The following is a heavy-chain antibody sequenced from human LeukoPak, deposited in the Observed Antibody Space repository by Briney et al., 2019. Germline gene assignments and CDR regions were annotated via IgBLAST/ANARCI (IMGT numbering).Heavy chain of an antibody. D-gene: IGHD2-2*01. Sequence: SETLSLTCAVYGGSFSGYYWSWIRQPPGKGLEWIGEINHSGSTNYNPSLKSRVTISVDTSKNQFSLKLSSVTAADTAVYYCARSPYCSSTSCLGSGEGISPYYYYGMDVWGQGTTVTVSS. CDR1: GGSFSGYY. CDR2: INHSGST. V-gene: IGHV4-34*01. J-gene: IGHJ6*02. CDR3: ARSPYCSSTSCLGSGEGISPYYYYGMDV.